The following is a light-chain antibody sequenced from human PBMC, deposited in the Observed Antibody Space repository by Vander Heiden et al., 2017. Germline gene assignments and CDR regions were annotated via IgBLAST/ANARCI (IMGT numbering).Light chain of an antibody. CDR1: QDISNY. V-gene: IGKV1-33*01. CDR2: DAS. CDR3: QQYDNLPLT. Sequence: DIQMTPSPSSLSASVGDRVTITCQASQDISNYLNWYQQKPGKAPKLLIYDASNLETGVPSRFSGSGSGTDFTFTISSLHPEDIATYYCQQYDNLPLTFGGGTKVEIK. J-gene: IGKJ4*01.